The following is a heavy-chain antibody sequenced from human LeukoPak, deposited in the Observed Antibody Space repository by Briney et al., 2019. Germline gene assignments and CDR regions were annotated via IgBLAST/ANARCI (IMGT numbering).Heavy chain of an antibody. CDR2: IIPIFGTA. J-gene: IGHJ6*02. CDR3: ARALDYYDSRIPDYYYYYGMDV. CDR1: GGTFSSYA. V-gene: IGHV1-69*13. Sequence: SVKVSCKASGGTFSSYAISSVRQAPGQGLEWMGGIIPIFGTANYAQKFQGRVTISADESTSTAYMELSSLRSEDTAVYYCARALDYYDSRIPDYYYYYGMDVWGQGTTVTVSS. D-gene: IGHD3-22*01.